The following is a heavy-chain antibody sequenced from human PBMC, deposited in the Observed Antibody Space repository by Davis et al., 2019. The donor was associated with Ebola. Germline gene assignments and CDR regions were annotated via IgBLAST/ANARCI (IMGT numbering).Heavy chain of an antibody. J-gene: IGHJ6*02. V-gene: IGHV4-59*12. Sequence: SETLSLTCTVSGGSISSYYWSWIRQPPGKGLEWIGYIYYSGSTNYNPSLKSRVTISVDPSKNQFSLKLSSVTAADTAVYYCARGGWNYPYYYYYYGMDVWGQGTTVTVSS. CDR2: IYYSGST. D-gene: IGHD1-7*01. CDR3: ARGGWNYPYYYYYYGMDV. CDR1: GGSISSYY.